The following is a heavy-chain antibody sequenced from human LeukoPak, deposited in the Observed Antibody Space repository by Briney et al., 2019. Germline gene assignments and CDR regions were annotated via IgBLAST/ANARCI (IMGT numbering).Heavy chain of an antibody. V-gene: IGHV4-59*01. CDR3: ARPTAAGKLDAFDI. J-gene: IGHJ3*02. CDR2: IYYSGST. Sequence: PSETLSLTCTVSGGSISSYYWSWIRQPPGKGLEWIGYIYYSGSTNYNPSLKSRVTISVDTSKNQFSLKLSSVTAADTAVYYCARPTAAGKLDAFDIWGQGTMVTVSS. CDR1: GGSISSYY. D-gene: IGHD6-13*01.